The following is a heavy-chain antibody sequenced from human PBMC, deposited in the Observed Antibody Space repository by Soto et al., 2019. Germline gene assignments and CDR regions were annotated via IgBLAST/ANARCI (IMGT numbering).Heavy chain of an antibody. J-gene: IGHJ6*02. CDR3: ARDPSYGDYSYYGMDV. CDR1: GASINGGGYY. V-gene: IGHV4-31*03. Sequence: QVQLQESGPGLVKPSQTLSLTCTVSGASINGGGYYWSWIRQHPGKGLEWIGSIYYSGNTYYSPSLTSRVTISVDTAKNHFSLRLPSVTAADTAVYYCARDPSYGDYSYYGMDVWGQGTTVTVSS. CDR2: IYYSGNT. D-gene: IGHD4-17*01.